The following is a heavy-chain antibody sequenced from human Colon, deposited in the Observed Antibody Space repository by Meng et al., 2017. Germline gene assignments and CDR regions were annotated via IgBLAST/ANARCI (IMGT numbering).Heavy chain of an antibody. V-gene: IGHV1-69*01. CDR3: TRGLATIPHFDY. J-gene: IGHJ4*02. D-gene: IGHD5-24*01. CDR2: IIPMFPKT. Sequence: QVQLVQSGAEVKKPGSSVKVSCKTSGGSFNTYGINWVRQSPKQGLEWMGGIIPMFPKTNYAQKFEGRLTITADESTSTAYMELSSLRSEDTAAYYCTRGLATIPHFDYWGQGTLVTVSS. CDR1: GGSFNTYG.